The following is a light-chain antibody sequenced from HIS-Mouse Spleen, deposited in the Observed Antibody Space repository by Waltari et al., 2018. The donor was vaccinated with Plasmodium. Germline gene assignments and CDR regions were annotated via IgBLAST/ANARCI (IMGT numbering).Light chain of an antibody. V-gene: IGKV3-15*01. J-gene: IGKJ1*01. Sequence: EIVMTQSPATLSVSPGERATLSCRASQSVSSNLAWYQQKPGQAPRLLIYGASSGSGTEFTLTISSMQSEDFAVYYCQQYNNWPRGTFGQGTKVEIK. CDR1: QSVSSN. CDR2: GAS. CDR3: QQYNNWPRGT.